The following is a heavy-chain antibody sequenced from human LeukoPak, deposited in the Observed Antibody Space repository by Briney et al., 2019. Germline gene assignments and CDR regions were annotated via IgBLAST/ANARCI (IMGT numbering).Heavy chain of an antibody. Sequence: PGGSLRLSCAASGFTFSSYGMHWVRQAPGKGLEWVTFIRYDGSNKYYTDSVKGRFTISRDNSYKTLYLQMNSLRAEDTAVYYCAKVSESKELPGAVDYWGQGTLVTVSS. CDR1: GFTFSSYG. CDR3: AKVSESKELPGAVDY. D-gene: IGHD1-26*01. J-gene: IGHJ4*02. CDR2: IRYDGSNK. V-gene: IGHV3-30*02.